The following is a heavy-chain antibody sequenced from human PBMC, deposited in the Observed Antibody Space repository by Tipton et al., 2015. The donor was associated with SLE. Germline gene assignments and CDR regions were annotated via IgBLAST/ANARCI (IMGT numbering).Heavy chain of an antibody. V-gene: IGHV3-7*01. D-gene: IGHD4-17*01. CDR1: GFTFSSYW. CDR3: ARSSPPPSYGDPSGPFDY. CDR2: IKQDGSEK. Sequence: SLRLSCAASGFTFSSYWMSWVRQAPGKGLEWVANIKQDGSEKYYVDSVKGRFTISRDNAKNSLYLQMNSLRAEDTAVYYCARSSPPPSYGDPSGPFDYWGQGTLVTVSS. J-gene: IGHJ4*02.